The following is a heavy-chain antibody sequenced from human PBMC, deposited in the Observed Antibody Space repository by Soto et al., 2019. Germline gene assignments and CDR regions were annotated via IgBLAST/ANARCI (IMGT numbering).Heavy chain of an antibody. CDR2: INQDGSLK. V-gene: IGHV3-7*01. CDR3: AKEGSSIMDAFDI. J-gene: IGHJ3*02. D-gene: IGHD6-19*01. CDR1: GFTFSAYW. Sequence: TGGSLRLSCAASGFTFSAYWMSWVRQAPGKGLEWVANINQDGSLKYYVDSVKGRFTISRDNAKNSFYLQMNSLRAEDTAVYYCAKEGSSIMDAFDIWGQGTMVTVSS.